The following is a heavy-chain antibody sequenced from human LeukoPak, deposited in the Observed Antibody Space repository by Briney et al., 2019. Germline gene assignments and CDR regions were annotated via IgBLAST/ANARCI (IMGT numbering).Heavy chain of an antibody. D-gene: IGHD1-7*01. CDR2: IYHSGST. Sequence: SQTLSLTCTVSGGSISSGGYYWSWIRQPPGKGLEWIGYIYHSGSTYYNPSLKSRVTISVDRSKNQFSLKLSSVTAADTAVYYRARDPITGTPVAAFDIWGQGTMVTVSS. J-gene: IGHJ3*02. CDR3: ARDPITGTPVAAFDI. V-gene: IGHV4-30-2*01. CDR1: GGSISSGGYY.